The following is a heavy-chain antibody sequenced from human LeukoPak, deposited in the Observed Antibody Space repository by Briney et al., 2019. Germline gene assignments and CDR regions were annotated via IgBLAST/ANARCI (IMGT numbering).Heavy chain of an antibody. CDR3: ARDLKRTVGATTTSDY. J-gene: IGHJ4*02. CDR1: GYTFTSYG. D-gene: IGHD1-26*01. CDR2: ISAHNGDT. V-gene: IGHV1-18*01. Sequence: GASVKVSCKASGYTFTSYGISWVRQAPGQGLEWMGWISAHNGDTNYAQKFQGRVSMTTDTSTSTGYMELRSLTSDDTAVHYCARDLKRTVGATTTSDYWGQGTLVTVSS.